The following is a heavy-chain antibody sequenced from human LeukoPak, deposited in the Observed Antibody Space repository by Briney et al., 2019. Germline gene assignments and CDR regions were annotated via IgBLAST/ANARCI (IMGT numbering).Heavy chain of an antibody. CDR3: AREDYYNSGGYYLDY. Sequence: SETLSLTCTVSGGSISSGSYYWSWIRQPAGKGLEWIGRIYTSGSTNYNPSLKSRVTISVDTSKNQFSLKLSSVTAPDTAVYFCAREDYYNSGGYYLDYWGQGTLVTVSA. D-gene: IGHD3-22*01. J-gene: IGHJ4*02. V-gene: IGHV4-61*02. CDR2: IYTSGST. CDR1: GGSISSGSYY.